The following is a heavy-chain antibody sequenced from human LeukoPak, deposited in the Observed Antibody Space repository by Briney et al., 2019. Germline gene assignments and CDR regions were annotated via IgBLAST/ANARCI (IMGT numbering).Heavy chain of an antibody. D-gene: IGHD5-12*01. Sequence: SVKVSCKASGGTFSSYAISWVRQAPGQGLEWMGRIIPIFGIANYAQKFQGRVTITADKSTSTAYMELSSLRSEDTAVYYCARETDIVATTPGLFDYWGQGTLVTVSS. V-gene: IGHV1-69*04. CDR3: ARETDIVATTPGLFDY. CDR1: GGTFSSYA. J-gene: IGHJ4*02. CDR2: IIPIFGIA.